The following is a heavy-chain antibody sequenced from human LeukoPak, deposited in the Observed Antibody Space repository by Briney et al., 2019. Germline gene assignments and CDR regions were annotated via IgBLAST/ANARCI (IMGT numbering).Heavy chain of an antibody. CDR2: INSDGYSL. V-gene: IGHV3-74*01. CDR3: AGAFEYNYRPLDY. Sequence: PGGSLRLSCAASGFXFSSYWIHWVRQAPGKGLVWVSRINSDGYSLSYADSVKGRFTISRDNAKNTLYLQMNSLRAEDTAVYYCAGAFEYNYRPLDYWGQGTLVTVSS. D-gene: IGHD5-18*01. J-gene: IGHJ4*02. CDR1: GFXFSSYW.